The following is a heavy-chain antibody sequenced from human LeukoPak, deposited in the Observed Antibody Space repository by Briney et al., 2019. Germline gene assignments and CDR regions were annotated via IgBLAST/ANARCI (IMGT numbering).Heavy chain of an antibody. D-gene: IGHD4-17*01. CDR2: ISTTSSTI. J-gene: IGHJ5*02. V-gene: IGHV3-48*01. CDR3: AKGDYVSWFDP. Sequence: GGSLRLSCAASGFTFSSYNMNWVRQAPGKGLEWVSYISTTSSTIYYADSVKGRFTISRDNSKNMLFMQMNSLRADEDTAVYYCAKGDYVSWFDPWGQGTLVTVSS. CDR1: GFTFSSYN.